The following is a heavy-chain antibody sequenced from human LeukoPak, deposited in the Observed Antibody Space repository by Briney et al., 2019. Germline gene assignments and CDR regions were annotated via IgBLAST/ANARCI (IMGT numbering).Heavy chain of an antibody. Sequence: ASVKVSCKASGYTFTGYYIHWVRQAPGQGLEWMGWINPDNGVTNYAQKFQGRVTITRDTSISTAYMELSSLRSEDTAVYYCARSRRGSSLKGAFDIWGQGTMVTVSS. V-gene: IGHV1-2*02. CDR1: GYTFTGYY. J-gene: IGHJ3*02. CDR3: ARSRRGSSLKGAFDI. CDR2: INPDNGVT. D-gene: IGHD1-26*01.